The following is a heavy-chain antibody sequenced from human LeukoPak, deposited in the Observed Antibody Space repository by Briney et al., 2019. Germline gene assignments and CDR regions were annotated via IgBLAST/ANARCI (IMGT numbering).Heavy chain of an antibody. J-gene: IGHJ4*02. CDR3: ARALIGYYFDY. CDR1: EFTFTNYA. Sequence: GGSLRLSCAASEFTFTNYAMAWVRQAPGKGLEWVSSVSNSGDYIHYADSVKGRFTISRDNSKNSLYLQMNSLRAEDTAVYYCARALIGYYFDYWGQGTLVTVSS. D-gene: IGHD2-8*01. V-gene: IGHV3-21*06. CDR2: VSNSGDYI.